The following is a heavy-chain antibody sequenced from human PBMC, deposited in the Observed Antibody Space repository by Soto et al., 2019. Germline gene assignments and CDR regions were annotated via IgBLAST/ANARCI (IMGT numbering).Heavy chain of an antibody. CDR2: INPSGGST. CDR3: ASYDYSTNWFDP. J-gene: IGHJ5*02. Sequence: VASVKVSCKASGYTFTSYYMHWVRQAPGQGLEWMGIINPSGGSTSYAQKFQGRVTMTRDTSTSTVYMELSSLRSEDTAVYYCASYDYSTNWFDPWGQGTLVTVSS. V-gene: IGHV1-46*01. CDR1: GYTFTSYY. D-gene: IGHD4-4*01.